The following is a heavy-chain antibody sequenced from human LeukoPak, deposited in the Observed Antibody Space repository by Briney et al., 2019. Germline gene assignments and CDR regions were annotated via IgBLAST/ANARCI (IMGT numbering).Heavy chain of an antibody. V-gene: IGHV1-18*04. CDR1: GYTFTSYG. Sequence: ASVKVSCKASGYTFTSYGINWVRQAPGQGLEWMGWISGYNGHSKYVQKVQGRVTMTTDTSTNTAYMELRSLRSDNTAVYYCARGPGIDVAGVFDYWGQGSLVTVSS. CDR3: ARGPGIDVAGVFDY. CDR2: ISGYNGHS. J-gene: IGHJ4*02. D-gene: IGHD6-19*01.